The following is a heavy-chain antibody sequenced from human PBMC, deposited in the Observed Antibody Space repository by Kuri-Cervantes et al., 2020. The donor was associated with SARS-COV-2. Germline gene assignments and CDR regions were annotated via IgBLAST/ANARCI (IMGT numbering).Heavy chain of an antibody. CDR2: ISAYNGNT. CDR1: GYTVTSYG. CDR3: ARAGGGAAPPRDYYYYGMDV. V-gene: IGHV1-18*04. J-gene: IGHJ6*02. Sequence: ASVKVSCKASGYTVTSYGISWVRQAPGQGLEWMGWISAYNGNTNYAQKLQGRVTMTTDTSTSTAYMELRSLRSDDTAVYYCARAGGGAAPPRDYYYYGMDVWGQGTTVTFSS. D-gene: IGHD6-6*01.